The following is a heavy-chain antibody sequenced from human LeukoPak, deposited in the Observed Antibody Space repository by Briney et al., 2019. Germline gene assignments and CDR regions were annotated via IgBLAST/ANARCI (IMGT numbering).Heavy chain of an antibody. CDR2: MNPNSGNT. Sequence: ASVKVSCKASGYTFTSYDINWVRQATGQGLEWMGWMNPNSGNTGYAQKFQGRVTITRNTSISTAYMELSSLRSDDTAVYYCARISGVTTNWFDPWGQGTLVTVSS. D-gene: IGHD4-11*01. CDR3: ARISGVTTNWFDP. CDR1: GYTFTSYD. V-gene: IGHV1-8*03. J-gene: IGHJ5*02.